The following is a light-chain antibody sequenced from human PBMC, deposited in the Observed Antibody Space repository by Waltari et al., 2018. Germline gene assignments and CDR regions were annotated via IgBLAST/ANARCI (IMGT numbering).Light chain of an antibody. V-gene: IGKV3-15*01. J-gene: IGKJ1*01. CDR2: GAS. CDR3: QQYYNGPT. CDR1: QSVSSN. Sequence: EIVLTQSPATLSLSPGERATLSCRASQSVSSNLAWYQQKPGQAPRLLIYGASSRATGFPERFSGSGSGTDFTLTISSLEPEDFAVYSCQQYYNGPTFGQGTKVEIK.